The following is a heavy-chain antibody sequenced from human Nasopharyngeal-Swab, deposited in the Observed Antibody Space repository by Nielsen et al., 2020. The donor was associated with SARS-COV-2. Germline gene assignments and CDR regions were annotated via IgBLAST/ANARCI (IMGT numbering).Heavy chain of an antibody. D-gene: IGHD1-26*01. V-gene: IGHV1-2*04. CDR2: INPNSGGT. CDR1: GYTFTSYD. CDR3: ARVPGEVGNYDY. J-gene: IGHJ4*02. Sequence: ASVKVSCKASGYTFTSYDINWVRQAPGQGLEWMGWINPNSGGTNYAQKFQGWVTMTRDTSISTAYMELSRLRSDDTAVYYCARVPGEVGNYDYWGQGTLVTVSS.